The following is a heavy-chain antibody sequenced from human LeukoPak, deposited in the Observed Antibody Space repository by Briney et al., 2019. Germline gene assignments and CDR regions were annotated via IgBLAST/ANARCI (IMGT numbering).Heavy chain of an antibody. D-gene: IGHD3-9*01. Sequence: SETLSLTCTVSGGSSSSYYRSWIRQPAGKGLEWLGRIYTSGRTNYNPSLKSRVTISVDTSKNQFSLKLSSVTAADTAVYYCARGAYYDILTGYSPGTFDYWGQGTLVTVSS. CDR2: IYTSGRT. V-gene: IGHV4-4*07. J-gene: IGHJ4*02. CDR3: ARGAYYDILTGYSPGTFDY. CDR1: GGSSSSYY.